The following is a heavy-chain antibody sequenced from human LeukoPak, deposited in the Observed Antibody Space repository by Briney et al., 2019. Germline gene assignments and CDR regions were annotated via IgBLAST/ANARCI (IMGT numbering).Heavy chain of an antibody. CDR2: IKNEHYGGTA. CDR1: GFSFISVW. CDR3: TTDRRITIFGVVRGDV. D-gene: IGHD3-3*01. J-gene: IGHJ6*02. V-gene: IGHV3-15*07. Sequence: GGSLRLSCVGSGFSFISVWLNWVRQTPGKGLEWVGRIKNEHYGGTADYNEAIKGRFTISRDDSKNTLYLQMNSLKTEDTAVYYCTTDRRITIFGVVRGDVWGQGTTVTVSS.